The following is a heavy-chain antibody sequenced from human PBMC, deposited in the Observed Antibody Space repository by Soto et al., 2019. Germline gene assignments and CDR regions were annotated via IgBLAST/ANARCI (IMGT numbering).Heavy chain of an antibody. V-gene: IGHV3-48*02. J-gene: IGHJ6*02. Sequence: PGGSLRLSCAASGFTFSSYSMNWVRQAPGKGLEWVSYISSSSSTICYADSVKGRFTISRDNAKNSLYLQMNSLRDEDTAVYYCARGVLAAAGPEMDVWGQGTTVTVSS. CDR2: ISSSSSTI. CDR1: GFTFSSYS. D-gene: IGHD6-13*01. CDR3: ARGVLAAAGPEMDV.